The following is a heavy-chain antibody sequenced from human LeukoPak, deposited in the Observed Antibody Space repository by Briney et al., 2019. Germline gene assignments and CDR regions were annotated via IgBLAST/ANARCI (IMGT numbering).Heavy chain of an antibody. CDR2: IYYSGST. CDR3: ARDAGRSFDY. V-gene: IGHV4-59*01. D-gene: IGHD6-13*01. J-gene: IGHJ4*02. Sequence: SETLSLACTVSGGSISSYYWSWIRQPPGKGLEWIGYIYYSGSTNYNPSLKSRVTISVDTSKNQFSLKLSSVTAADTAVYYCARDAGRSFDYWGQGTLVTVSS. CDR1: GGSISSYY.